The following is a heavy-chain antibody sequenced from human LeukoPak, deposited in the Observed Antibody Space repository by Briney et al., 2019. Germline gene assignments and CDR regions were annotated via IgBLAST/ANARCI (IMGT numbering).Heavy chain of an antibody. CDR2: VDPEDDET. D-gene: IGHD1-1*01. V-gene: IGHV1-69-2*01. CDR3: ARGTIWNWFDP. CDR1: GYTFTDYY. Sequence: ASVKVSCKVSGYTFTDYYMHWVQQAPGKGLEWMGLVDPEDDETIYAEKFQGRVTITADTSTDTAYMELSSLRSEDTAVYYCARGTIWNWFDPWGQGTLVTVSS. J-gene: IGHJ5*02.